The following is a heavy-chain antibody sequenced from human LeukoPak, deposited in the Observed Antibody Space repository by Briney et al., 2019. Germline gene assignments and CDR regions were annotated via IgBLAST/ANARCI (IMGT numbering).Heavy chain of an antibody. V-gene: IGHV4-34*01. J-gene: IGHJ6*02. CDR3: ARGLAPRPYYYYGMDV. Sequence: SETLSLTCAVYGGSFSGYYWSWIRQPPGKGLEWIGEINHSGSTNYNPSLKSRVTISVDTSKNQFSLKLSSVTAADTAVYYCARGLAPRPYYYYGMDVWGQGTTVTVSS. D-gene: IGHD6-13*01. CDR2: INHSGST. CDR1: GGSFSGYY.